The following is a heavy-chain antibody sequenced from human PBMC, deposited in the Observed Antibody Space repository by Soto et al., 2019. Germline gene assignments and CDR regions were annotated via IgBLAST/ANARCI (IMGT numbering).Heavy chain of an antibody. J-gene: IGHJ6*02. CDR3: ARTQDDSSGYDCQNALDV. CDR1: GGSSNNDY. Sequence: QVQLQESGPGLVKPSETLSLTCTVSGGSSNNDYWTWIRQSPGKELEWIGSISYSWSTNYNPTLRSPVTMSLETSKNQFSPKLSSVTAADTAVYYCARTQDDSSGYDCQNALDVWGQGTTVTVSS. V-gene: IGHV4-59*01. D-gene: IGHD3-22*01. CDR2: ISYSWST.